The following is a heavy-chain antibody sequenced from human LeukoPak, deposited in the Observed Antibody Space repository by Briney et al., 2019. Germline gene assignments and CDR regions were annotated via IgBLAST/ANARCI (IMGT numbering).Heavy chain of an antibody. V-gene: IGHV3-23*01. Sequence: GGSLRLSCAASGFTFSRYAMSWVRQAPGKGLEWVSGISGSGDSTYNADSVKGRFTISRDNSKNTLYLQMNSLRAEDTAVYYCAKDGPFRRPPYYFDYWGQGTLVTVSS. CDR2: ISGSGDST. J-gene: IGHJ4*02. D-gene: IGHD6-25*01. CDR1: GFTFSRYA. CDR3: AKDGPFRRPPYYFDY.